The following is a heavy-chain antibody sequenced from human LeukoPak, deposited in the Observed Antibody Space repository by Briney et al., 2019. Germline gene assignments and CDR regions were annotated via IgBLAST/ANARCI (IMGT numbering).Heavy chain of an antibody. V-gene: IGHV1-2*02. J-gene: IGHJ4*02. CDR1: GYTFTGDY. D-gene: IGHD1-26*01. Sequence: GASVKVSCKDSGYTFTGDYLHWVRQAPGQGLEWMGWINPNSGGTNYAQKFQGRVTMTRDTSISTAYMELSRLRSDDTAVYYCARGVGATTGYDYWGQGTLVTVSS. CDR3: ARGVGATTGYDY. CDR2: INPNSGGT.